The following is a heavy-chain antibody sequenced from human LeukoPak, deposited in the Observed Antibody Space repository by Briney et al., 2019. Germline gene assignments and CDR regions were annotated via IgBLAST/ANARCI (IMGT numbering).Heavy chain of an antibody. CDR3: AKDSVPLVGASYYFDY. J-gene: IGHJ4*02. D-gene: IGHD1-26*01. CDR2: IRYDGSNK. V-gene: IGHV3-30*02. CDR1: GFTFSSYG. Sequence: GGSLRLSCAASGFTFSSYGMHWVRQAPGKGLEWVAFIRYDGSNKYYADSVKGRFTISRDNSKDTLYLQMNSLRAEDTAVYYCAKDSVPLVGASYYFDYWGQGTLVTVSS.